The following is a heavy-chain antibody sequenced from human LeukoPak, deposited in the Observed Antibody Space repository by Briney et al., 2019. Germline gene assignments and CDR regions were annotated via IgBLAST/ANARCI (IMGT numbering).Heavy chain of an antibody. CDR2: IIPIFGTA. D-gene: IGHD3-22*01. CDR1: GGTFSSYA. Sequence: SVKVSRKASGGTFSSYAISWVRQAPGQGLEWMEGIIPIFGTANYAQKFQGRVTITADESTSTAYMELSSLRSEDTAVYYCARALKYYYDSSGYPQIDIWGQGTMVTVSS. J-gene: IGHJ3*02. CDR3: ARALKYYYDSSGYPQIDI. V-gene: IGHV1-69*13.